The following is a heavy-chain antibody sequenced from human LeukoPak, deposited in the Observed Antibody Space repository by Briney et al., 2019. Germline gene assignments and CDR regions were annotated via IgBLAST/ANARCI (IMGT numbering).Heavy chain of an antibody. CDR3: AAESERWLVRS. Sequence: SETLSLTCTVSGGSISSYYWSWIRQPPGKGLEWIGYIYYSGSTNYTPSLKSRVTMSVDTSKNQFSLRLSSVTAADTAVYYCAAESERWLVRSWGQGTLVTVSS. D-gene: IGHD6-19*01. J-gene: IGHJ4*02. CDR1: GGSISSYY. V-gene: IGHV4-59*01. CDR2: IYYSGST.